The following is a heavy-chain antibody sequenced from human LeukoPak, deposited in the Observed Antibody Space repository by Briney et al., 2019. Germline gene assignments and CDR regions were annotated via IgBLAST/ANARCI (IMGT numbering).Heavy chain of an antibody. Sequence: KPSETLSLTCTVSGASISTYYWSWIRQPPGKGLEWIAYIYYSGSTNYNPSLKSRVTISVDTSKNQLSVKLSSVTAADTAVYYCARHYYSYGPIDYWGQGILVTVSS. J-gene: IGHJ4*02. CDR1: GASISTYY. CDR2: IYYSGST. D-gene: IGHD5-18*01. CDR3: ARHYYSYGPIDY. V-gene: IGHV4-59*08.